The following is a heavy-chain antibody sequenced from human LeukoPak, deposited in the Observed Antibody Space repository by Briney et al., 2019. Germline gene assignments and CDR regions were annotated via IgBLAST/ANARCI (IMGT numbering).Heavy chain of an antibody. V-gene: IGHV3-11*01. Sequence: PGGSLRLSCAASGFTFSDYYISWIRQAPGKGLEWVSYISSSGSTIYYADSVKGRFTISRDNAKNSLYLQMNSLRAEDTAVYYCAREGAGILTGYYSDDAFDIWGQGTMVTVSS. CDR2: ISSSGSTI. J-gene: IGHJ3*02. CDR3: AREGAGILTGYYSDDAFDI. CDR1: GFTFSDYY. D-gene: IGHD3-9*01.